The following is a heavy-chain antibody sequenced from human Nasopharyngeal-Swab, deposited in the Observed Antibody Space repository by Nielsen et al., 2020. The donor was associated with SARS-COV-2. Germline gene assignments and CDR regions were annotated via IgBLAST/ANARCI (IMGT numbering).Heavy chain of an antibody. V-gene: IGHV4-39*07. CDR3: ARAGVVVVAATHWFDP. Sequence: SETLSLTCTVSGGSISSSSYYWGWIRQPPGKGLEWIGSIYYSGSTYYNPSLKSRVTTSVDTSKNQFSLKLSSVTAADTAVYYCARAGVVVVAATHWFDPWGQGTLVTVSS. D-gene: IGHD2-15*01. CDR2: IYYSGST. J-gene: IGHJ5*02. CDR1: GGSISSSSYY.